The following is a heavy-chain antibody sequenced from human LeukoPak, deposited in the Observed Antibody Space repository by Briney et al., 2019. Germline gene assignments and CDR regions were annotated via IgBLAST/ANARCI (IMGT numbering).Heavy chain of an antibody. CDR2: ISSSSSYI. V-gene: IGHV3-21*01. Sequence: GGSLRLSCAASGFTFSSYSMNWVRQAPGKGLEWVSSISSSSSYIYYADSVKGRFTISRDNAKNSLYLQMNSLRAEDTAVYYCAATFGTQTGGYYYYYMDVWGKGTTVTVSS. CDR1: GFTFSSYS. D-gene: IGHD1-14*01. CDR3: AATFGTQTGGYYYYYMDV. J-gene: IGHJ6*03.